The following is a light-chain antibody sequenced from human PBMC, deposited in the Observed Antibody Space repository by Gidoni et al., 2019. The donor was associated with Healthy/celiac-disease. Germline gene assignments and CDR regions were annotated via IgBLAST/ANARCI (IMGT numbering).Light chain of an antibody. J-gene: IGKJ3*01. CDR3: QQRSNWLFT. CDR2: DAS. CDR1: QSVSSY. Sequence: EIVLTQSPATLSLSPGERATLSCRASQSVSSYLAWYQQTPGQAPRLLIYDASKRATGIPARFSGSGSGTDFTLTISSLEPEDFAVYYCQQRSNWLFTFGPGTKVDIK. V-gene: IGKV3-11*01.